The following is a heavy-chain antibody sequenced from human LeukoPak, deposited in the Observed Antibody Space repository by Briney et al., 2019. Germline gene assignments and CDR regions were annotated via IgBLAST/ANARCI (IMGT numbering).Heavy chain of an antibody. D-gene: IGHD1-26*01. CDR1: GGSISSYY. Sequence: SETLSLTCTVSGGSISSYYWSWIRQPPGKGLEWIGYIYYSGSTNYNPSLKSRVTISVDTSKNQFSLKLSSVTAADTAVYYCARDRVGATSGMDVWGQGTTVTVSS. CDR3: ARDRVGATSGMDV. J-gene: IGHJ6*02. V-gene: IGHV4-59*01. CDR2: IYYSGST.